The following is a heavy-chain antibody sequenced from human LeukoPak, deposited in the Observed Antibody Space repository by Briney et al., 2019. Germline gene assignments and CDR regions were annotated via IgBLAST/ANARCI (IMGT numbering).Heavy chain of an antibody. CDR1: AYTFTDFY. J-gene: IGHJ4*02. Sequence: GASVKVSCKASAYTFTDFYIHWVRQAPGQGLEWMGWINPNSGGTNYAQKFQGRVTMTRDTSISTAYMELSRLRSDDTAVYYCARDVGSGWYEVFDYWGQGTLVTVSS. CDR2: INPNSGGT. CDR3: ARDVGSGWYEVFDY. D-gene: IGHD6-19*01. V-gene: IGHV1-2*02.